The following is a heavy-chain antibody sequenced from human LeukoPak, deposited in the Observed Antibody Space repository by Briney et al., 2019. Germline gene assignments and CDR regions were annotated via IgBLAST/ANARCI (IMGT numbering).Heavy chain of an antibody. V-gene: IGHV5-51*01. CDR1: GYSFTSYW. CDR3: ARFRGEVVPAYYYYYGMDV. Sequence: GESLKISCKGSGYSFTSYWIGWVRQMPGKGLEGMGIIYPGDSDTRYSPSFQGQVTISADKSISTAYLQWSSLKASDTAMYYCARFRGEVVPAYYYYYGMDVWGQGTTVTVSS. D-gene: IGHD2-2*01. CDR2: IYPGDSDT. J-gene: IGHJ6*02.